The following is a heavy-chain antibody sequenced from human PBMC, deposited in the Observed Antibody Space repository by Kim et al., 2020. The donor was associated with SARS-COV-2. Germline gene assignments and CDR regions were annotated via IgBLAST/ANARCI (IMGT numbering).Heavy chain of an antibody. CDR2: TYYMSKWFY. Sequence: SQTLSLTCVISGDSVSSNSGAWNWIRQSPSRGLEWLGRTYYMSKWFYEYAISVKNRITINPDTSKNQFSLQLNSVTPDDTAVYYCTKGITRAFHIWGQGAMVTVSS. CDR3: TKGITRAFHI. V-gene: IGHV6-1*01. CDR1: GDSVSSNSGA. J-gene: IGHJ3*02. D-gene: IGHD1-20*01.